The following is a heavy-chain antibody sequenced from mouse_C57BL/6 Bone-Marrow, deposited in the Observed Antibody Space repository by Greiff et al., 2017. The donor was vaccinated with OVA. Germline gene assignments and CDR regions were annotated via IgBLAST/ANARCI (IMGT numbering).Heavy chain of an antibody. CDR2: ILPGSGST. J-gene: IGHJ1*03. CDR1: GYTFTGYW. V-gene: IGHV1-9*01. Sequence: QVQLQQSGAELMKPGASVKLSCKATGYTFTGYWIEWVKQRPGHGLEWIGEILPGSGSTNYTEKFKGKATFTADTSSNTAYMQLSSLTTEDSAIYYCARQAFYYGSSHWYFDVWGTGTTVTVSS. D-gene: IGHD1-1*01. CDR3: ARQAFYYGSSHWYFDV.